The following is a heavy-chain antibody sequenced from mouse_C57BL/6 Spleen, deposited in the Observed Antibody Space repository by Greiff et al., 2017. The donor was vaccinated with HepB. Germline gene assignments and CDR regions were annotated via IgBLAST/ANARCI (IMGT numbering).Heavy chain of an antibody. J-gene: IGHJ3*01. CDR1: GYSFTGYF. D-gene: IGHD2-2*01. CDR3: ARKRLRPLGFAY. CDR2: INPYNGDT. Sequence: VQLQQSGPELVKPGDSVKISCKASGYSFTGYFMNWVMQSHGKSLEWIGRINPYNGDTFYNQKFKGKATLTVDKSSSTAHMELRSLTSEDSAVYYWARKRLRPLGFAYWGQGTLVTVSA. V-gene: IGHV1-20*01.